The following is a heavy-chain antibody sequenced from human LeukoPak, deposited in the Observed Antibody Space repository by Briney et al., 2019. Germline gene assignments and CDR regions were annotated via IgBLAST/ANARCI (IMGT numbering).Heavy chain of an antibody. CDR2: IYYRGIT. V-gene: IGHV4-31*02. J-gene: IGHJ4*02. CDR3: ARYYDSSGYYRYFDY. Sequence: IXXGGXXWRXXXQXXXKXXXXXVYIYYRGITYYNPSLKSRVTISVDTSKNQFSLKLSSVTAADTAVYYCARYYDSSGYYRYFDYWGQGTLVTVSS. D-gene: IGHD3-22*01. CDR1: IXXGGXX.